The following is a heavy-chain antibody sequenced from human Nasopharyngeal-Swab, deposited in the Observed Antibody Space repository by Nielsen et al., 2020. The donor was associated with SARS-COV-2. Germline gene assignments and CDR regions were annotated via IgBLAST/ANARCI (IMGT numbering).Heavy chain of an antibody. V-gene: IGHV4-34*01. CDR3: ARSRIAARLYGMDV. D-gene: IGHD6-6*01. CDR1: GGSFSGYY. J-gene: IGHJ6*02. Sequence: SETLSLTCAVYGGSFSGYYWSWIRQPPGKGLEWIGEINHSGSTNYNPSLKSRVTISVDTSKNQFSLKLSPVTAADTAVYYCARSRIAARLYGMDVWGQGTTVTVSS. CDR2: INHSGST.